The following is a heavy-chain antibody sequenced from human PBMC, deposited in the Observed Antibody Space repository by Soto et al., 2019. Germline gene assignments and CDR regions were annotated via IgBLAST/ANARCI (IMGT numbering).Heavy chain of an antibody. J-gene: IGHJ4*02. Sequence: QLQLQESGPGLVKPSETLSLTCTVSGGSMSSSNYYWGWIRQPPGKGLEWIGSIYYSGSTYYNPSLKSRVTMSVDTSKNQFSLKLNSVTATDTAIYYCARLGFCSGGSCYAFNWGQGTLVTVSS. D-gene: IGHD2-15*01. CDR3: ARLGFCSGGSCYAFN. CDR2: IYYSGST. CDR1: GGSMSSSNYY. V-gene: IGHV4-39*01.